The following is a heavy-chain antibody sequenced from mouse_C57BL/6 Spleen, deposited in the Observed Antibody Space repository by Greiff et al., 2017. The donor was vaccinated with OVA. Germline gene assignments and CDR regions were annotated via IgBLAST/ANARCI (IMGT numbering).Heavy chain of an antibody. Sequence: QVHVKQPGAELVMPGASVKLSCKASGYTFTSYWMHWVKQRPGQGLEWIGEIDPSDSYTNYNQTFKGKSTLTVDKSSSTAYMQLSSLTSEDSAVYYCARSGTTYAMDYWGQGTSVTVSS. CDR2: IDPSDSYT. J-gene: IGHJ4*01. D-gene: IGHD1-1*01. V-gene: IGHV1-69*01. CDR3: ARSGTTYAMDY. CDR1: GYTFTSYW.